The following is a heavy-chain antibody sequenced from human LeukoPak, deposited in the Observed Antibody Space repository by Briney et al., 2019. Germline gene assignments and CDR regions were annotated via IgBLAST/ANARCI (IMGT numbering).Heavy chain of an antibody. D-gene: IGHD3-22*01. CDR2: NSSSSSTI. CDR3: AREKPFYDSSGYYYPIAFDY. Sequence: GGSLRLSCAASGFTFSTYSMNWVRQAPGKGLEWVSYNSSSSSTIYYADSVKGRFTIARDNAKNSPYLQMNSLRAEDTALYYCAREKPFYDSSGYYYPIAFDYWGQGTLATVSS. V-gene: IGHV3-48*04. J-gene: IGHJ4*02. CDR1: GFTFSTYS.